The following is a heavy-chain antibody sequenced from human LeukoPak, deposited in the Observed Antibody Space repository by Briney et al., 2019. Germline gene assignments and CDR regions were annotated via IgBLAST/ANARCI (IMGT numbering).Heavy chain of an antibody. D-gene: IGHD6-19*01. CDR1: GYSFTSYW. CDR2: IYPGDSDT. CDR3: ASHTGIAVAGKYYYYGMDV. J-gene: IGHJ6*02. V-gene: IGHV5-51*01. Sequence: GESLKISCKGSGYSFTSYWIGWVRQMPGKGLERMGIIYPGDSDTRYSPSFQGQVTISADKSISTAYLQWSSLKASDTAMYYCASHTGIAVAGKYYYYGMDVWGQGTTVTVSS.